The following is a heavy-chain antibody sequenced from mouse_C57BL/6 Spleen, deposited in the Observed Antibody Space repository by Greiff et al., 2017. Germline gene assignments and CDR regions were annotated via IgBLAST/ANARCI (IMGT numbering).Heavy chain of an antibody. V-gene: IGHV1-80*01. CDR1: GYAFSSYW. CDR3: ARPAYYSNYLDY. CDR2: IYPGDGAT. Sequence: VQGVESGAELVKPGASVKISCKASGYAFSSYWLNWVKQRPGKGLEWIGQIYPGDGATNYNGKFKGKATLTADKSSSTAYMQLSILTSEDSAVYFCARPAYYSNYLDYWGQGTTLTVSS. D-gene: IGHD2-5*01. J-gene: IGHJ2*01.